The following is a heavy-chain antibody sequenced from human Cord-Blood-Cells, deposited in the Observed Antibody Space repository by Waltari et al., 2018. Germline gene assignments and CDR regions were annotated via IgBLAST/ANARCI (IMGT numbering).Heavy chain of an antibody. CDR1: GGTFSSYA. V-gene: IGHV1-69*01. CDR3: ASGTGIAAAGTENYYYGMDV. CDR2: IIPLFGTA. Sequence: QVQLVQSGAEVKKPGSSVKVSCKASGGTFSSYAISWVRQAPGQGLEWMGGIIPLFGTANDAQKFQGRVTITADESMSTAYMELSSLRSEDTAVYYCASGTGIAAAGTENYYYGMDVWGQGTTVTVSS. D-gene: IGHD6-13*01. J-gene: IGHJ6*02.